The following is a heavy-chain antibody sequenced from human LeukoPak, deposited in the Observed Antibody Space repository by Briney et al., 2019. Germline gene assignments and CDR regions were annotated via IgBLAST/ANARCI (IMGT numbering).Heavy chain of an antibody. D-gene: IGHD1-1*01. J-gene: IGHJ4*02. CDR1: GNTFTSFH. CDR2: IKVYGDTT. CDR3: ARESPSTFYFDY. Sequence: GASVKVSCKASGNTFTSFHIHWVRQAPGQGLEYMGIIKVYGDTTIYAQRFQGRITMTRDTSTSTVYMELSSLYSEDTAVYYCARESPSTFYFDYWGQGTLVTVSS. V-gene: IGHV1-46*01.